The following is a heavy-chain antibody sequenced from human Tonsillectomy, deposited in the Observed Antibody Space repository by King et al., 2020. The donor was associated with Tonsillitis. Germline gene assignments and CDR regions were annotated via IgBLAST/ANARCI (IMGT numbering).Heavy chain of an antibody. D-gene: IGHD3-3*01. V-gene: IGHV4-34*01. J-gene: IGHJ3*02. CDR3: ARGKLRFSAWFLGPRGAFDI. CDR2: IDHSGST. Sequence: VQLQQWGAGLLKPSETLSLTCAVSGGSFSGYHWSWIRQPPGEGLEWIGEIDHSGSTNYNPSLPSRVTISVDTSKNQFSLKLTSVTAADTAVYYCARGKLRFSAWFLGPRGAFDIWGQGTMVTVSS. CDR1: GGSFSGYH.